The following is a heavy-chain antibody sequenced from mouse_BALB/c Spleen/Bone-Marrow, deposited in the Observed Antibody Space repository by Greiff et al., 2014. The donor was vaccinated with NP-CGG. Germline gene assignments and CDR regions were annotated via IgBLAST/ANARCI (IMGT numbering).Heavy chain of an antibody. J-gene: IGHJ3*01. CDR2: INPESSTI. V-gene: IGHV4-1*02. Sequence: VQLKESGGGLVQPGGSLKFSCAASGFDFSRYWVSWVRQAPEKGLEWIGEINPESSTINYTPSLKDKFIISRDNAKNTLYLQMSKVRSEDSALYYCARQELLRLSGFAYWGQGTLVTVSA. CDR3: ARQELLRLSGFAY. D-gene: IGHD1-2*01. CDR1: GFDFSRYW.